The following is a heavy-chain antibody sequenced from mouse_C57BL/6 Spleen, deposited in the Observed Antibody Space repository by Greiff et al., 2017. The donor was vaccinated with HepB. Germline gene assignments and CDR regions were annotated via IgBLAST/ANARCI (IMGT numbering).Heavy chain of an antibody. J-gene: IGHJ3*01. D-gene: IGHD1-1*01. Sequence: EVQVVESGGGLVKPGGSLKLSCAASGFTFSDYGMHWVRQAPEKGLEWVAYISSGSSTIYYADTVKGRFTISRDNAKNTLFLQMTSLRSEDTAMYYCARPYYYGPWFAYWGQGTLVTVSA. V-gene: IGHV5-17*01. CDR2: ISSGSSTI. CDR1: GFTFSDYG. CDR3: ARPYYYGPWFAY.